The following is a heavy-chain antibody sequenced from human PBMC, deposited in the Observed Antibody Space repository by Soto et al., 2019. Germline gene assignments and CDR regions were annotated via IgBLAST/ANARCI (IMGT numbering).Heavy chain of an antibody. J-gene: IGHJ5*01. D-gene: IGHD7-27*01. V-gene: IGHV4-30-4*08. Sequence: SETLSLTCSVSGDSISNLDYFWAWIRQPPGQALEYIGYIYKSATTYYNPSFESRVATSVDTSKSQFSLNVTSVTAADTAVYFCARGRYCLTGRCFPNWFDSWGQGALVTVSS. CDR2: IYKSATT. CDR3: ARGRYCLTGRCFPNWFDS. CDR1: GDSISNLDYF.